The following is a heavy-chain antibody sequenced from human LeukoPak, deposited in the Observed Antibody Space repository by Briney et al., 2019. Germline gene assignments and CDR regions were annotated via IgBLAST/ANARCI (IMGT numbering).Heavy chain of an antibody. D-gene: IGHD3-9*01. CDR1: GYTFTGYY. Sequence: GASVKVSCKASGYTFTGYYMHWVRQAPGQGLEWMGRINPNSGGTNYAQKFQGRVTMTRDTSISTAYMELSRLRSDDTAVYYCATDILTRRGGPDRDYWGQGTLVTVSS. CDR3: ATDILTRRGGPDRDY. CDR2: INPNSGGT. V-gene: IGHV1-2*06. J-gene: IGHJ4*02.